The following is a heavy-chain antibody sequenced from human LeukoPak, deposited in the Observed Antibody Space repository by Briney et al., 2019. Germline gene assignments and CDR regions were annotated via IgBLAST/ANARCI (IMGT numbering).Heavy chain of an antibody. D-gene: IGHD4-17*01. CDR3: AGSKPLYYGDSSDAFDI. J-gene: IGHJ3*02. Sequence: GGSLRLSCAASGFTFSSYWMSWVRQAPGKGLEWVAHIKQDGSEKYYVDSVKGRFTISRDNAKNSLYLQMNSLRAEDTAVYYCAGSKPLYYGDSSDAFDIWGQGTMVTVSS. V-gene: IGHV3-7*01. CDR2: IKQDGSEK. CDR1: GFTFSSYW.